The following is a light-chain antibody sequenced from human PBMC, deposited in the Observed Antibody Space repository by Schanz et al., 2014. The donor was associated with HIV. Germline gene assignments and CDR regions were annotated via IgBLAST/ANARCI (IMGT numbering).Light chain of an antibody. CDR3: QQYGSSRT. Sequence: EVVMTQSPGTLSVSPGERATLSCRASQTVSNNLAWYQQKPGQAPRLLIYGASSRATGIPDRFSGSGSGTDFNFTISRLEPEDFAVYYCQQYGSSRTFGQGTKLEIK. CDR1: QTVSNN. J-gene: IGKJ2*01. CDR2: GAS. V-gene: IGKV3-20*01.